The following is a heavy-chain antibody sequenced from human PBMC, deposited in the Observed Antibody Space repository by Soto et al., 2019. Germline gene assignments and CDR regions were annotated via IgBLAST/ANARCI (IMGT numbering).Heavy chain of an antibody. D-gene: IGHD3-3*01. V-gene: IGHV3-30*18. CDR1: GFTFSSYG. CDR3: AKDPTYYDFWSGYYYTPPTGMDV. Sequence: QVQLVESGGGVVQPGRSLRLSCAASGFTFSSYGMHWVRQAPGKGLEWVAVISYDGSNKYYADSVKGRFTISRDNSKNTLNLQMNSLRAEDTAVYYCAKDPTYYDFWSGYYYTPPTGMDVWGQGTTVTVSS. J-gene: IGHJ6*02. CDR2: ISYDGSNK.